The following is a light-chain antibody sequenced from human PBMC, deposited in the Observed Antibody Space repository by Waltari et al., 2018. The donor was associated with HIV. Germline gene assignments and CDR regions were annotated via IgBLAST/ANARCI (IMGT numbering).Light chain of an antibody. V-gene: IGLV1-47*01. Sequence: QSVLTQPPSASGTPGQRVTISCSGSSSNIGTNYVNLYHQLPGTAPKILIYRNNQRPSGVPDRFSGSKSGTSASLAISGLRSEDEADYYCAAWDDSLSGWVFGGGTKLTVL. CDR1: SSNIGTNY. CDR3: AAWDDSLSGWV. CDR2: RNN. J-gene: IGLJ3*02.